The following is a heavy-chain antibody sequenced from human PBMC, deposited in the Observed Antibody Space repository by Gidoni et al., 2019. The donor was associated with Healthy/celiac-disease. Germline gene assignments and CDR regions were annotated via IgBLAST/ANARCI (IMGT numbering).Heavy chain of an antibody. CDR2: IYHSGST. D-gene: IGHD2-21*01. CDR3: ARLGLIVTQYYLDY. J-gene: IGHJ4*02. Sequence: QVQLQVSGPGLVKPSEPLSLTCAVSVGPIRSSNWWSWVRQPPGKWLESIGEIYHSGSTNFNTSRKSRVNISVDKSKNQFSLKMSAVTAADTAVDDCARLGLIVTQYYLDYWGQGTLVTVSS. V-gene: IGHV4-4*02. CDR1: VGPIRSSNW.